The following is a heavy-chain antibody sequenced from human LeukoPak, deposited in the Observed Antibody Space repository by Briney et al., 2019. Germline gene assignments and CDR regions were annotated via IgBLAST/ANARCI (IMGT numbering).Heavy chain of an antibody. D-gene: IGHD3-10*01. V-gene: IGHV3-30*02. J-gene: IGHJ4*02. CDR3: AKVGGFGGGRIY. CDR1: GLTFSSYG. CDR2: IRYDGSNK. Sequence: PGGSLRLSCAASGLTFSSYGMHWVRQAPGKGLEWVAFIRYDGSNKYYADSVKGRFTISRDNSKNTLYLQMNSLRAEDTAVYYCAKVGGFGGGRIYWGQGTLVTVSS.